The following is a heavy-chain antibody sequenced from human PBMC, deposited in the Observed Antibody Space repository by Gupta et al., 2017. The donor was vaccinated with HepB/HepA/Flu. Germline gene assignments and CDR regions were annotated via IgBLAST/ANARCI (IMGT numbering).Heavy chain of an antibody. CDR3: ARHENGGTYPMDV. D-gene: IGHD2-15*01. J-gene: IGHJ6*02. V-gene: IGHV4-59*08. CDR2: SHYTAET. Sequence: QVQLQQSGPGLVKPSETLSLTCSVSGDSINNYYWSWVRQPPGKGLEWIAYSHYTAETNYNPSVKSRLTVSVDASKSQFSLRLDSVTAADTAVYFCARHENGGTYPMDVWGQGTTVTVSS. CDR1: GDSINNYY.